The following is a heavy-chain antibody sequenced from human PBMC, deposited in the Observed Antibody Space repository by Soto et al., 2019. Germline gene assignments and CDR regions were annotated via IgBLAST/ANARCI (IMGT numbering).Heavy chain of an antibody. D-gene: IGHD3-10*01. V-gene: IGHV3-66*01. Sequence: PGGSLRLSCAASGITVTSNYMTWVRQAPGKGLEWVSVIYSDGTTYYADSVKGRFTISRDNSRNTLYLQMHSLRAEDTAVYYCARDYKERFDPWGQGTLVTVSS. CDR2: IYSDGTT. CDR3: ARDYKERFDP. CDR1: GITVTSNY. J-gene: IGHJ5*02.